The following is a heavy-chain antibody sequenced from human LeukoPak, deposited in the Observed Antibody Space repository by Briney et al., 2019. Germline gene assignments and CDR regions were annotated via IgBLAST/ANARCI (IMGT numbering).Heavy chain of an antibody. D-gene: IGHD3-22*01. CDR2: IYSGGST. J-gene: IGHJ4*02. V-gene: IGHV3-66*01. CDR3: ASSQSSGYYSFDYYFDY. Sequence: GGSLRLSCAASGFTASSNYMSWVRQAPGKGLEWVSVIYSGGSTYYADSVKGRFTISRDNSKNTLYLQMNSLRAEDTAVYYCASSQSSGYYSFDYYFDYWGQGTLVTVSS. CDR1: GFTASSNY.